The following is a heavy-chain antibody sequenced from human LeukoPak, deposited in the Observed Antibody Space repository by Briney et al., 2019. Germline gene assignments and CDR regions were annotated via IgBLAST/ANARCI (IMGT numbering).Heavy chain of an antibody. CDR2: INQDGSVK. CDR3: ARIGYSSSSIDY. CDR1: GSTFSNYW. V-gene: IGHV3-7*01. Sequence: GGSLRLSCAASGSTFSNYWMSWVRQAPGKGREWVANINQDGSVKYYVDSLKGRFTISRDNAQNSLYLHLNSLRVEDTAVHYCARIGYSSSSIDYWGQGTLVTVSS. D-gene: IGHD6-6*01. J-gene: IGHJ4*02.